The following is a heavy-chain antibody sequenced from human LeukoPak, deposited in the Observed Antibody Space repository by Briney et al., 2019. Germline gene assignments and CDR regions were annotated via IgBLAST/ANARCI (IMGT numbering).Heavy chain of an antibody. Sequence: GGSLRLSCAASGFTLNTYWMSWVRQAPGKGLEWVANVNEDGGEKYYVDSVKGRIIISRDNARNSLYLQMNSPRAEDTAVYYCVRGGFSLDYWGQGTLVTVSS. D-gene: IGHD3-10*01. V-gene: IGHV3-7*01. J-gene: IGHJ4*02. CDR2: VNEDGGEK. CDR3: VRGGFSLDY. CDR1: GFTLNTYW.